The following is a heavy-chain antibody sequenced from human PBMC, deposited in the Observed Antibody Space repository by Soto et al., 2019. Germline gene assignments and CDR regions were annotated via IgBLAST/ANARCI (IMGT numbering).Heavy chain of an antibody. Sequence: GGSLRLSCAASGFTFSSYAMSWVRQAPGKGLEWVSAISGSGGSTYYADSVKGRFTISRDNSKNTLYLQMNSLRAEDTAVYYCAKDLRVATTSLDDYWGQGTLVTVSS. J-gene: IGHJ4*02. CDR3: AKDLRVATTSLDDY. D-gene: IGHD5-12*01. V-gene: IGHV3-23*01. CDR1: GFTFSSYA. CDR2: ISGSGGST.